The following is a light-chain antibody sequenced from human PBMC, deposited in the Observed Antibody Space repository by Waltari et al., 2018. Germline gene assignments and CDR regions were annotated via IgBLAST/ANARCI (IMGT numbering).Light chain of an antibody. J-gene: IGKJ1*01. CDR3: QQYNSYPWT. CDR2: KAS. Sequence: DIQMTQSPSTLSASVGDRVTITCRASQSFSTWLAWYQQKPGKAPKLLIYKASTLGGGVPSRFSGSGSGTEFTLTISGLQPDDFATYYCQQYNSYPWTFGQGTKVEIK. V-gene: IGKV1-5*03. CDR1: QSFSTW.